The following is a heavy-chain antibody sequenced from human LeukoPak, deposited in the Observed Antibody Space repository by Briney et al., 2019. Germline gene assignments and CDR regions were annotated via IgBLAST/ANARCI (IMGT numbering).Heavy chain of an antibody. Sequence: GASVKVSCKASGGTFSSYAISWVRQAPGKGLEWMGGFDPEDGETIYAQKFQGRVTMTEDTSTDTAYMELSSLRSEDTAVYYCATLRNDAFDIWGQGTMVTVSS. J-gene: IGHJ3*02. CDR1: GGTFSSYA. V-gene: IGHV1-24*01. CDR3: ATLRNDAFDI. CDR2: FDPEDGET. D-gene: IGHD1-14*01.